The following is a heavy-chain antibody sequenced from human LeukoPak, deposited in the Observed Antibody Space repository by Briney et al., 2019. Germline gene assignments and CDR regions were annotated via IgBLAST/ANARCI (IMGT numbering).Heavy chain of an antibody. CDR2: IYYSGST. CDR1: GGSFSSSSYY. J-gene: IGHJ4*02. D-gene: IGHD3-22*01. CDR3: ARHGRRRIGLTMIVVYYFDY. V-gene: IGHV4-39*01. Sequence: SETLSLTCTVSGGSFSSSSYYWAWIRQPPGRGLEWIGSIYYSGSTYHNPSLKSRVTISVDTSKNQFSLRLSSVTAADTAVYYCARHGRRRIGLTMIVVYYFDYWGQGTLVTVSS.